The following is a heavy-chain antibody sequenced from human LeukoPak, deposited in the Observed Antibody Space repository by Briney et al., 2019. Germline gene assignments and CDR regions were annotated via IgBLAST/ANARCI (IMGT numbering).Heavy chain of an antibody. D-gene: IGHD6-19*01. Sequence: PGRSLRLSRTASGFTFGDYLMSWFRQAPGKGLEWIGFISGGTTEYAASVKGRFTISRDDSTSIAYLKMNSLTTEDTAVYYCSRGSGWLSVYWGQATLVTVSS. V-gene: IGHV3-49*03. CDR2: ISGGTT. CDR3: SRGSGWLSVY. J-gene: IGHJ4*02. CDR1: GFTFGDYL.